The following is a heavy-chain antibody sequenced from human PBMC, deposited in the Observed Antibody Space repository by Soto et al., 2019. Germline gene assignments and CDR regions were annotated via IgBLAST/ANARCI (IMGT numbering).Heavy chain of an antibody. CDR1: GGSFSGYY. J-gene: IGHJ4*02. CDR3: ARVIEIAVAGRSKFDY. V-gene: IGHV4-34*01. CDR2: INHSGST. Sequence: QVQLQQWGAGLLKPSETLSLTCAVYGGSFSGYYWSWIRQPPGKGLEWIGEINHSGSTNYNPSLKSRVTISVDTSKNQFSLKLSSVTAAGTAVYYCARVIEIAVAGRSKFDYWGQGTLVTVSS. D-gene: IGHD6-19*01.